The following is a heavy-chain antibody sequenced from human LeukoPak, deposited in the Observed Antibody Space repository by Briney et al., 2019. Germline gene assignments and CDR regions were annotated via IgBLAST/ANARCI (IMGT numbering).Heavy chain of an antibody. CDR3: AKRGVVIRVILVGFHKEAYYFDS. J-gene: IGHJ4*02. D-gene: IGHD3-22*01. CDR2: ISDSGGST. V-gene: IGHV3-23*01. Sequence: GGSLRLSCATSGFTFSSYSMNWVRQAPGTGLEWVSGISDSGGSTNYADSVKGRFTISRDNPKNTLYLQLNSLRAEDTAVYFCAKRGVVIRVILVGFHKEAYYFDSWGQGALVTVSS. CDR1: GFTFSSYS.